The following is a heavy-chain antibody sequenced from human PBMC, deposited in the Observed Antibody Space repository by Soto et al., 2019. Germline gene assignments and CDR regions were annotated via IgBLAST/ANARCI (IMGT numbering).Heavy chain of an antibody. J-gene: IGHJ5*02. CDR1: GGSVSSGSYY. V-gene: IGHV4-61*01. Sequence: PSETLSLTCTVSGGSVSSGSYYWSWIRQPPGKGLEWIGYIYYSGSTNYNPSLKSRVTISVDTSKNQFSLKLSSATAADTAVYYCAREGYDFWSGYYIPNWFDPWGQGTLVTVSS. CDR2: IYYSGST. CDR3: AREGYDFWSGYYIPNWFDP. D-gene: IGHD3-3*01.